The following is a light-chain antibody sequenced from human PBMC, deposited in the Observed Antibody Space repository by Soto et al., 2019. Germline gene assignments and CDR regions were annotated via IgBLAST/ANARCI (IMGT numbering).Light chain of an antibody. J-gene: IGLJ2*01. CDR1: NSDVGDYKY. Sequence: QSVLTQPASVSGSPGQSSTISCTGTNSDVGDYKYVSWYQQYPGKVPNLLIYEVSHRPSGVSDRFSGSKSGNTASLTISGLQAEDEADYYGSSFTSSFTLIFGGGTQLTVL. CDR2: EVS. V-gene: IGLV2-14*01. CDR3: SSFTSSFTLI.